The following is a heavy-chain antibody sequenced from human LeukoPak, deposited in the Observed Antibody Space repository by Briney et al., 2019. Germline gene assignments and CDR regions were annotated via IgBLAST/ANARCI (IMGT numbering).Heavy chain of an antibody. CDR2: IIPIFGTA. V-gene: IGHV1-69*13. CDR1: GYTFTGYY. CDR3: ARVQYSYYYYMDV. J-gene: IGHJ6*03. Sequence: SVKVSCKASGYTFTGYYMHWVRQAPGQGLEWMGGIIPIFGTANYAQKFQGRVTITADESTSTAYMELSSLRSEDTAVYYCARVQYSYYYYMDVWGKGTTVTVSS. D-gene: IGHD6-6*01.